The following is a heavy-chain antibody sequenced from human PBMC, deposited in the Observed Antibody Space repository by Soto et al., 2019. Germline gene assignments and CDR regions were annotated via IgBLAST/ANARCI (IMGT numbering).Heavy chain of an antibody. J-gene: IGHJ6*03. Sequence: GGSLRLSCAASGFTFSDYYMSWIRQAPGKGLEWVSYISSSSSTIYYAEYVKGRFTISRDNAKNSLYLQMNSLRAEDTAVYYCARYSCSGGSCYSGFPYYYYYYMDVWGKGTTVTVSS. CDR1: GFTFSDYY. D-gene: IGHD2-15*01. V-gene: IGHV3-11*04. CDR3: ARYSCSGGSCYSGFPYYYYYYMDV. CDR2: ISSSSSTI.